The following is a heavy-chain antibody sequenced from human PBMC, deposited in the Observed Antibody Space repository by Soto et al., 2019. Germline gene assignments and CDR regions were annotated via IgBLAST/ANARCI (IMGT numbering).Heavy chain of an antibody. D-gene: IGHD6-13*01. Sequence: GGSLRLSCAASGFTFTHYAMTWARQAPGKGLEWVSSLLRSGSTTYYADSVKGRFTISSDISANSLYLQMDSLRAEDTAVYYCARDHRGVGLVAAGTWSGDWFDPWGQGTLVTSPQ. CDR2: LLRSGSTT. J-gene: IGHJ5*02. CDR3: ARDHRGVGLVAAGTWSGDWFDP. V-gene: IGHV3-23*01. CDR1: GFTFTHYA.